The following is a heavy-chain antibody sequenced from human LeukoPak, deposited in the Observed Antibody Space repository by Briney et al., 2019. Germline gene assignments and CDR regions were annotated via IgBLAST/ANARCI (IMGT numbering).Heavy chain of an antibody. CDR3: ATYYYASGSSD. CDR2: ISTHSTYT. V-gene: IGHV3-11*03. CDR1: GFIFSDYS. J-gene: IGHJ4*02. Sequence: KPGGSLRLSCAASGFIFSDYSMSWIRQAPGKGLEWVPYISTHSTYTHYADSVRGRFTISRDNAKNSLYLQMNSLRAEDTAVYYCATYYYASGSSDWGQGTQVTVPS. D-gene: IGHD3-10*01.